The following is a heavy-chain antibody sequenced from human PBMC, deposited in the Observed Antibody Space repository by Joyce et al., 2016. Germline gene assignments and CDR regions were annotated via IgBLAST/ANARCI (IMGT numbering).Heavy chain of an antibody. CDR1: GGSISISSYY. D-gene: IGHD2-2*01. Sequence: QLQLQESGPGLVKPSETLSLTCPVSGGSISISSYYWGWIRQHPGKGLEWIGSVSYSGSTDYTPSLKSRVTISLDTSKNQFSLKLSSVTAADTAVYYCARDCRYCSSTPMVDVWGQGTTVTVSS. V-gene: IGHV4-39*07. CDR2: VSYSGST. J-gene: IGHJ6*02. CDR3: ARDCRYCSSTPMVDV.